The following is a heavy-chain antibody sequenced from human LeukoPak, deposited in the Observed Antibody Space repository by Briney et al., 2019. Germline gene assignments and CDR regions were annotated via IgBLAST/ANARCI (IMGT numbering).Heavy chain of an antibody. J-gene: IGHJ4*02. CDR3: ARLVGDTGYYFDP. D-gene: IGHD2-8*01. CDR2: VSIGTSHI. Sequence: GGSLRLSCAASGLTFSDSYMTWIRQSPGQGLEWVSYVSIGTSHIKYADSVKGRFTISRDDAKNSLYLQMNSLRAEDTAVYYCARLVGDTGYYFDPWGQGTLVTVSS. CDR1: GLTFSDSY. V-gene: IGHV3-11*06.